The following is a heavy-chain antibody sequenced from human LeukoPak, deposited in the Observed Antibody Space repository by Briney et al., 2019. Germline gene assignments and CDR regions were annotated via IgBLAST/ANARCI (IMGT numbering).Heavy chain of an antibody. D-gene: IGHD3-22*01. CDR1: GGSISSSSYY. V-gene: IGHV4-39*01. Sequence: PSETLSLTCTVSGGSISSSSYYWGWIRQPPGKGLEWIGSIYYSGSTYYNPSLKSRVTISVDTSKNQFSLKLSSVTAADTAVYYCARGLTYYYDSSGRGYFDYWGQGTLVTVSS. J-gene: IGHJ4*02. CDR2: IYYSGST. CDR3: ARGLTYYYDSSGRGYFDY.